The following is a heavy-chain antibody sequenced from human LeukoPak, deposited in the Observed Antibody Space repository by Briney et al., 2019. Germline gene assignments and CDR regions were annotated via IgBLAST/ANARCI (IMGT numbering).Heavy chain of an antibody. V-gene: IGHV1-18*01. CDR3: ARSFLYCSGGSCYPRSYNFDY. CDR1: GYTFTSYG. J-gene: IGHJ4*02. Sequence: ASVKVSCKASGYTFTSYGISWVRQAPGRGLEWMGWISAYNGNTNYAQKLQGRVTMTTDTSTSTAYMELRSLRSDDTAVYYCARSFLYCSGGSCYPRSYNFDYWGQGTLVTVSS. CDR2: ISAYNGNT. D-gene: IGHD2-15*01.